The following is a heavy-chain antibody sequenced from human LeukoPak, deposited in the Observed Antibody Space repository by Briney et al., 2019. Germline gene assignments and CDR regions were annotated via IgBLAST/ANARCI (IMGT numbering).Heavy chain of an antibody. V-gene: IGHV1-2*06. D-gene: IGHD1-26*01. CDR3: ASLYDIVGTTVDY. Sequence: ASVKVSCKTSGYTFTNYYIHWVRQAPGQGLEWMGRIDPNTGGTKSAKNFQGRVTMTRDTSTSTAYMALSGLRSDDTAVYYCASLYDIVGTTVDYWGQGTLVTVSS. J-gene: IGHJ4*02. CDR2: IDPNTGGT. CDR1: GYTFTNYY.